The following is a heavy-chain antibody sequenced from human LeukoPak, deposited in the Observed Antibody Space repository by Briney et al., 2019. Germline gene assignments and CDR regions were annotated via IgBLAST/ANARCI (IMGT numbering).Heavy chain of an antibody. D-gene: IGHD3-10*01. CDR3: ARHGSGSSWGNFDY. J-gene: IGHJ4*02. CDR1: GGSISSYY. CDR2: IYYSGST. Sequence: SETLSLTCTVSGGSISSYYWSWIRQPPGKGLEWIGYIYYSGSTNYNPSLKSRVTISVDTSKNQFSLKLSSVTAADTAVYYCARHGSGSSWGNFDYWGQGTLVTVSS. V-gene: IGHV4-59*08.